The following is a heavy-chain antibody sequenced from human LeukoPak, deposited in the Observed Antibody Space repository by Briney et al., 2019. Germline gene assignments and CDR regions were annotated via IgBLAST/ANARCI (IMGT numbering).Heavy chain of an antibody. V-gene: IGHV1-18*01. D-gene: IGHD2-15*01. CDR2: ISAYNGNT. CDR3: ARESCSGGSCYLGAFDI. J-gene: IGHJ3*02. CDR1: GYTFTSYG. Sequence: ASVKVSCKASGYTFTSYGISWVRQAPGQGLEWMGWISAYNGNTNYAQKLQGRVTMTTDTSTSTAYMELRSLRSEDTAVYYCARESCSGGSCYLGAFDIWGQGTMVTVSS.